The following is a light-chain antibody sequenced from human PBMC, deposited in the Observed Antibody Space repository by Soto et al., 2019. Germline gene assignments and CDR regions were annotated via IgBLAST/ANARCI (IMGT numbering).Light chain of an antibody. Sequence: SYELTQPPSVSVAPGKTARITCGGNNIGSKSVHWYQQKPGQAPVLVIYYDSDRPSGIPERFPGSNSGNTATLTISRVEAGDEADYYCQVWDSSSDHRGHVVLGGGTKLTVL. V-gene: IGLV3-21*04. CDR2: YDS. CDR1: NIGSKS. CDR3: QVWDSSSDHRGHVV. J-gene: IGLJ2*01.